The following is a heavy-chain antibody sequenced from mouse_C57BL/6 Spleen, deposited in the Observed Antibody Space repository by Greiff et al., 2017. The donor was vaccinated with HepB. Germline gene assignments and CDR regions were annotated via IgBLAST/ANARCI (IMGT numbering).Heavy chain of an antibody. CDR2: IWGGGST. J-gene: IGHJ4*01. Sequence: QVQLQQSGPGLVAPSQSLSITCTVSGFSLTSYGVDWVRQPPGKGLEWLGVIWGGGSTNYNSALMSRLSISKDNSKSKVFLKMNSLQTDDTAMYYCAKHITTVVATPYAMDYWGQGTSVTVSS. D-gene: IGHD1-1*01. CDR3: AKHITTVVATPYAMDY. CDR1: GFSLTSYG. V-gene: IGHV2-9*01.